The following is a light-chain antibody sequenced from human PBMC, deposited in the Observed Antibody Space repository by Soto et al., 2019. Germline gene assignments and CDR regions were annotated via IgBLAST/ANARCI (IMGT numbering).Light chain of an antibody. V-gene: IGLV2-14*01. Sequence: QSALTQPASVSGSPGQSITISCTGTSSDVGGYNYVSWYQQHPGKAPKLMIYEVSTRPSGVSNRFAGSKSGNTASLTISGLQAEDEADYYCSSYTSSSDVVFGGGTKLTVL. CDR1: SSDVGGYNY. J-gene: IGLJ2*01. CDR3: SSYTSSSDVV. CDR2: EVS.